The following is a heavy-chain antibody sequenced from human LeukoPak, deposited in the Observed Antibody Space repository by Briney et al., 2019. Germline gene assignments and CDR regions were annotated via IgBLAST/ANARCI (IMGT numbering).Heavy chain of an antibody. J-gene: IGHJ4*02. CDR3: ARDLIARHHDSSGYSGFDY. D-gene: IGHD3-22*01. CDR1: GFTFSSYN. CDR2: ISSSSSYI. V-gene: IGHV3-21*01. Sequence: GGSRRLSCAASGFTFSSYNMNWVRQAPGKGLEWVSSISSSSSYIYYADTVKGRFTISRDNAKNSLYLQMNSLRAEDTAVYYCARDLIARHHDSSGYSGFDYWGQGTLVTVSS.